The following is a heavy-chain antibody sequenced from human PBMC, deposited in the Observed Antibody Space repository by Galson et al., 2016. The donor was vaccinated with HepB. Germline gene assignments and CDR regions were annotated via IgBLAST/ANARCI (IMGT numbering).Heavy chain of an antibody. V-gene: IGHV5-51*01. CDR3: ARSTSGGIKDRSLES. J-gene: IGHJ4*02. CDR2: VNADDPNS. D-gene: IGHD3-3*01. Sequence: QSGAEVKKPGESLRISCKGSGYRFNSNWISWVRQMPGKGLEWMGNVNADDPNSNYHPSFQGQVTMSADKSINTAYLQWSSLKASDTAFYYCARSTSGGIKDRSLESWGQETLVTVSS. CDR1: GYRFNSNW.